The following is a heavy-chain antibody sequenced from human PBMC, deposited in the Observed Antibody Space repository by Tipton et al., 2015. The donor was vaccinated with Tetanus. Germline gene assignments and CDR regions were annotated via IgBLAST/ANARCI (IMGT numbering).Heavy chain of an antibody. CDR2: IYQSGST. CDR3: ARGKHTVTFDY. Sequence: PGLVKPSGTLSLTCAVSGGSISSTNWWSWVRQPPGKGLEWIGEIYQSGSTNYNPSLKSRVTISVDTSKNQFSLKLSSVTAADTAVYYCARGKHTVTFDYWGQGTLVTVSS. CDR1: GGSISSTNW. D-gene: IGHD4-17*01. J-gene: IGHJ4*02. V-gene: IGHV4-4*02.